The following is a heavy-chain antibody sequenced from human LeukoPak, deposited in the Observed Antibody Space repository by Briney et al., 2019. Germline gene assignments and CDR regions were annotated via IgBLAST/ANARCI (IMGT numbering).Heavy chain of an antibody. J-gene: IGHJ3*02. CDR1: GFTFSSYS. CDR2: ISSSSSYI. CDR3: ARDLFYYDSSGYYFRDAFDI. D-gene: IGHD3-22*01. Sequence: PGGSLRLSCAASGFTFSSYSMNWVRQAPGKGLEWVSSISSSSSYIYYADSVKGRFTISRDNAKNSLYLQMNSLRAEDTAVYYCARDLFYYDSSGYYFRDAFDIWGQGTMVTVSS. V-gene: IGHV3-21*01.